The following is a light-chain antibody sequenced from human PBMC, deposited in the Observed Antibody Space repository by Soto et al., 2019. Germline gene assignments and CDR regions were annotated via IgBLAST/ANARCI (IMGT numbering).Light chain of an antibody. Sequence: QSVLTQPPSASGTPGQRVNISCSGSSSNIGSNYVYWYRQFPGTAPKLLIQRNNQRPSGVPARFSGSKSGTSASLAISGLRSEDEADYYCATWDDDLYTPIIGGGTKLTVL. J-gene: IGLJ2*01. CDR3: ATWDDDLYTPI. CDR2: RNN. V-gene: IGLV1-47*01. CDR1: SSNIGSNY.